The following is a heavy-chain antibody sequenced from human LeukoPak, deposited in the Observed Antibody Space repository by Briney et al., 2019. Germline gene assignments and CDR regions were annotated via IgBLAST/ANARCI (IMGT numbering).Heavy chain of an antibody. Sequence: SETLSLTCTVSGGSISSYYWSWIRQPPGKGLEWIGYIYYSGRTNYNPCLKSRVTISVDTSKNQFSLKLSSVTAADTAVYYCARVGYCSSTSCPEDSYYGMDVWGQGTTVTVSS. J-gene: IGHJ6*02. D-gene: IGHD2-2*01. CDR3: ARVGYCSSTSCPEDSYYGMDV. CDR2: IYYSGRT. CDR1: GGSISSYY. V-gene: IGHV4-59*01.